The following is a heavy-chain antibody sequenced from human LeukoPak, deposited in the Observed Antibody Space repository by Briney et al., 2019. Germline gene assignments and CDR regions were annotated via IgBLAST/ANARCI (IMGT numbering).Heavy chain of an antibody. CDR1: GFTFSSYS. V-gene: IGHV3-48*04. CDR2: ISSSSSTI. CDR3: ARLYYQLLPYFDY. Sequence: GGSLRLSCAASGFTFSSYSMNWVRQAPGKGLEWVSYISSSSSTIYYADSMKGRFTISRDNAENTLYLQMINLRAEDTAVYYCARLYYQLLPYFDYWGQGTLVTVAS. D-gene: IGHD3-10*01. J-gene: IGHJ4*02.